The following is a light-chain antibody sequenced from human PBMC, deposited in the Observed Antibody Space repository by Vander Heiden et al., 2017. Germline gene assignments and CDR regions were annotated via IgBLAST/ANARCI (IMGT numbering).Light chain of an antibody. CDR3: QVWDRSSDHWV. V-gene: IGLV3-21*02. CDR1: NIRSQT. J-gene: IGLJ3*02. CDR2: DDT. Sequence: SYVLTQPPSVSVAPGQTARIPCGGNNIRSQTVHRYRQRPGQAPLLVVHDDTDRPSGIPERFSGSNSGNTATLTTSRVEAGDEADYYCQVWDRSSDHWVFGGGTKLTVL.